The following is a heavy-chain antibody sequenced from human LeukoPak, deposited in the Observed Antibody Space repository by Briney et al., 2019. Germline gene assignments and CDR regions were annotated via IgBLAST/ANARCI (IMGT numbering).Heavy chain of an antibody. CDR2: ISWDGGST. D-gene: IGHD3-22*01. CDR1: GFTFDDFA. CDR3: AKAGDSSGYYQFDY. J-gene: IGHJ4*02. Sequence: GGSPRLSCAASGFTFDDFAMHWVPQAPGKGLEWVSLISWDGGSTYYADSVKGRFTISRDNSKNSLYLQMNSLRAEDTALYYCAKAGDSSGYYQFDYWGQGTLVTVSS. V-gene: IGHV3-43D*03.